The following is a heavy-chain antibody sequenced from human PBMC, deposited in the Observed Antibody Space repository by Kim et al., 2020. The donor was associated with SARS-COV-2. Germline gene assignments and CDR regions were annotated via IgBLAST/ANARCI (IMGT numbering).Heavy chain of an antibody. CDR3: ARRGDYYYYFGMDV. D-gene: IGHD4-17*01. J-gene: IGHJ6*02. CDR1: GFTFSSYS. CDR2: ISSSSNTI. V-gene: IGHV3-48*02. Sequence: GGSLRRSCAASGFTFSSYSMNWVRQAPGKGLEWVSYISSSSNTIYYADSVKGRFTFSRDNAKNSLYLQMNSLRDEDTAVYYCARRGDYYYYFGMDVWGQGTTVTVSS.